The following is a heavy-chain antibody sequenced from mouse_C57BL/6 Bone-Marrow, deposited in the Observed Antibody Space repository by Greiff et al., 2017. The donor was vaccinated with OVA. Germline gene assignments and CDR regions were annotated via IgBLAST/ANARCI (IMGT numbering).Heavy chain of an antibody. CDR3: SEDSAVYYCAGGQHRGDFDY. J-gene: IGHJ2*01. CDR1: YTFS. CDR2: GQGLEWIG. D-gene: IGHD3-3*01. Sequence: QVQLQQSGPELARPWASVTISCQAFYTFSRRVHFAISDPNYWLQWVKQRPGQGLEWIGAIYPGNCDTSYNQKFQGKAPLTAAQSSRTAYMHISSVTSEDSAVYYCAGGQHRGDFDYWGQGTTLTVSS. V-gene: IGHV1-87*01.